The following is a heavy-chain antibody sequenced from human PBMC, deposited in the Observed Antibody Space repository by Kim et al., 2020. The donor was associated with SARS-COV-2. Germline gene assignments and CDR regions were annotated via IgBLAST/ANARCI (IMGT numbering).Heavy chain of an antibody. Sequence: SETLSLTCAVYGGSFSGYYWSWIRQPPGKGLEWIGEINHSGSTNYNPSLKSRVTISVDTSKNQFSLKLSSVTAADTAVYYCARPRGSSYRNYYYYYGMDVWGQGTTVTVSS. D-gene: IGHD6-13*01. J-gene: IGHJ6*02. CDR3: ARPRGSSYRNYYYYYGMDV. CDR1: GGSFSGYY. V-gene: IGHV4-34*01. CDR2: INHSGST.